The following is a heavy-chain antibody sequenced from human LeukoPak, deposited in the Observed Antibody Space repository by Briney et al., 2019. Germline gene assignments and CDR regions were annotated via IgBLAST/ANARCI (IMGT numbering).Heavy chain of an antibody. J-gene: IGHJ6*02. Sequence: SETLSLTCTVSGGSISSGSFFWGWIRQPPGKGLEWIGNIYYSGSTYYNPSLKSRVTISVDTSENQFSLKLSSVTAADTAVYYCARHNGMYYYYYGMDVWGQGTTVTVSS. CDR2: IYYSGST. V-gene: IGHV4-39*01. CDR3: ARHNGMYYYYYGMDV. D-gene: IGHD1-14*01. CDR1: GGSISSGSFF.